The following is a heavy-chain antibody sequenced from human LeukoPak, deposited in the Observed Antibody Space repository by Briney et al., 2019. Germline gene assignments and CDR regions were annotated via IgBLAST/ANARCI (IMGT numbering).Heavy chain of an antibody. V-gene: IGHV1-2*02. D-gene: IGHD3-10*01. CDR2: INPNSGST. CDR3: ARDLAYYYGSGSYGR. CDR1: GYTFTGYY. Sequence: GASVKVSCKASGYTFTGYYMHWVRQAPGQGLEWMGWINPNSGSTNYAQKFQGRVTMTRDTSISTAYMELSRLRSDDTAVYYCARDLAYYYGSGSYGRWGQGTLVTVSS. J-gene: IGHJ4*02.